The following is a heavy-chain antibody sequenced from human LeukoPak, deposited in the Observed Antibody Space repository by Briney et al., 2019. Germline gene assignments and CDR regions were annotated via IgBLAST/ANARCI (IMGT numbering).Heavy chain of an antibody. J-gene: IGHJ4*02. V-gene: IGHV3-23*01. D-gene: IGHD6-13*01. CDR1: GFTLSSYA. Sequence: GGSLRLSCAASGFTLSSYAMSWVRQGPGKGLEWVSAISVSGNTYHADSVKGRFTISRDNSKNTLFLQMNSLRPDDTAIYYCARDSIRQQLYYFDSWGQGTLVTVSS. CDR2: ISVSGNT. CDR3: ARDSIRQQLYYFDS.